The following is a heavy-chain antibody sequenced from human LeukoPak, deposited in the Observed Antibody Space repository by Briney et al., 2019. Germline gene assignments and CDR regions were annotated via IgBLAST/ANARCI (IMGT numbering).Heavy chain of an antibody. J-gene: IGHJ4*02. D-gene: IGHD3-10*01. CDR1: GYTFTSYY. V-gene: IGHV1-46*01. CDR2: INPSGGST. CDR3: ARLGIGGYYFDY. Sequence: ASVKVSCKASGYTFTSYYMHWVRQAPGQGLEWMGIINPSGGSTSYAQKFQGRVTMTRDMSTSTVYMELSSLRSEDTAVYYCARLGIGGYYFDYWGQGTLVTASS.